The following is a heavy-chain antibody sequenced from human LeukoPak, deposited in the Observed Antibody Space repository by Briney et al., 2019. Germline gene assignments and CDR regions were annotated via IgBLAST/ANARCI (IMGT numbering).Heavy chain of an antibody. Sequence: GGSLRLSCAASGSTFSSYAMSWVRQAPGKGLEWVSAISGSGGSTYYADSVKGRFTISRDNSKNTLYLQMNSLRAEDTAVYYCARDAHAARYYFDYWGQGTLVTVSS. V-gene: IGHV3-23*01. CDR3: ARDAHAARYYFDY. CDR2: ISGSGGST. J-gene: IGHJ4*02. D-gene: IGHD2-2*01. CDR1: GSTFSSYA.